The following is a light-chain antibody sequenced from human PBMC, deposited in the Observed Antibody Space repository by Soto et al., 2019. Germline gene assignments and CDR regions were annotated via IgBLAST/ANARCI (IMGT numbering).Light chain of an antibody. CDR2: EVI. CDR3: SSYTNRNTWV. Sequence: QSALTQPASVSGSPGQSITISCTGSSSDVGGYSYVSWYQQYPGKAPKLMIYEVINRPSGVSNRFSGSKSGNTASLTISGLQADDEADYYCSSYTNRNTWVFGGGTKLTVL. J-gene: IGLJ3*02. CDR1: SSDVGGYSY. V-gene: IGLV2-14*01.